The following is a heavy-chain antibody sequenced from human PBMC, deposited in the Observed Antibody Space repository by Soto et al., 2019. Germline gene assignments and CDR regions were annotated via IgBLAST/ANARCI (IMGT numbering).Heavy chain of an antibody. D-gene: IGHD6-6*01. CDR2: ISGSGSST. Sequence: GGSLRLSCAASGFIFSNYAMSWVRQAPGKGLEWVSFISGSGSSTYYADSVKGRFTIFRGNSKNTLYLQMNSLRAEDAAVYYCVREASSSGLHLDHWGRGTLVTVSS. CDR3: VREASSSGLHLDH. CDR1: GFIFSNYA. V-gene: IGHV3-23*01. J-gene: IGHJ4*02.